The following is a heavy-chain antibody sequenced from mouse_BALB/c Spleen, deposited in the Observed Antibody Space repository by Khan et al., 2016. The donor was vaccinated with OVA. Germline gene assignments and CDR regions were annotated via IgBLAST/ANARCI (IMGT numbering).Heavy chain of an antibody. CDR1: GFSLSRYN. D-gene: IGHD1-1*01. CDR3: ARAYGSSLGYYAMDY. CDR2: IWSGGST. J-gene: IGHJ4*01. Sequence: QVQLKESGPGLVAPSQNLSITCTVSGFSLSRYNVHWIRQPPGKGLEWLGMIWSGGSTDYNSAVKSRLSISKDNSKSQVFLKMNSLQTDDTAMYYCARAYGSSLGYYAMDYWGQGTSVTVSS. V-gene: IGHV2-6-4*01.